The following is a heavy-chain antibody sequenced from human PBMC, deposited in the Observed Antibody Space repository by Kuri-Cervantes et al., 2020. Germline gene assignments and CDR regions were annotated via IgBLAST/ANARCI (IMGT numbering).Heavy chain of an antibody. V-gene: IGHV3-23*01. Sequence: GGSLRLSCAASGFTFSSYAMSWVRQAPGKGLEWVSGISGSGGGTYYADSVRGRFTISRDNSKNTLYLQMNSLRAEDTAVYYCAKARDYGDYLNSFDPWGQGTLVTVSS. CDR2: ISGSGGGT. CDR3: AKARDYGDYLNSFDP. J-gene: IGHJ5*02. CDR1: GFTFSSYA. D-gene: IGHD4-17*01.